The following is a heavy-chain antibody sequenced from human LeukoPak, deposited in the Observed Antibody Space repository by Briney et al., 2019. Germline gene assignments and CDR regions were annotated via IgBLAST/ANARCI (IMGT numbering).Heavy chain of an antibody. CDR3: ARATLSDYYFNY. CDR2: INPSGGST. CDR1: GYTFTSYY. J-gene: IGHJ4*02. V-gene: IGHV1-46*01. Sequence: ASVTVSCKASGYTFTSYYMHWVRQAPGQGLEWMGIINPSGGSTSYAQKFQGRVTMTRDTSTNTVYMELSSLRSEDTAVYFCARATLSDYYFNYWGQGTLVTASS.